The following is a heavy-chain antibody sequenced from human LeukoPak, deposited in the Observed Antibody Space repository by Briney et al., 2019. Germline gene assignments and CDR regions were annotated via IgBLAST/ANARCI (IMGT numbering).Heavy chain of an antibody. CDR3: TRGHSVRGVIILDFYYYMDV. D-gene: IGHD3-10*01. Sequence: ASVKVSCKASGYTFTSYDINWVRQATGQGLEWMGWMNPNSGNTGYAQKFQGRVTITRNTSISTAYMELSSLRSEDTAVYYCTRGHSVRGVIILDFYYYMDVWGKGTTVTISS. V-gene: IGHV1-8*03. CDR2: MNPNSGNT. CDR1: GYTFTSYD. J-gene: IGHJ6*03.